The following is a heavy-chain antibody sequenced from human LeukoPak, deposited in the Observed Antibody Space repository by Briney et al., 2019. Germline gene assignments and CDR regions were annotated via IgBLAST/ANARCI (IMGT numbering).Heavy chain of an antibody. V-gene: IGHV1-18*01. D-gene: IGHD3-10*01. J-gene: IGHJ5*02. CDR3: ARDSSQTYYYGIVDGENWFDP. Sequence: ASVKVSCKASGYTFTSYGISWVRQAPGQGLEWMGWISAYNGNTNYAQKLQGRVTMTTDTSTSTAYMELRSLRSDDTAVYYCARDSSQTYYYGIVDGENWFDPWGQGTLVTVSS. CDR1: GYTFTSYG. CDR2: ISAYNGNT.